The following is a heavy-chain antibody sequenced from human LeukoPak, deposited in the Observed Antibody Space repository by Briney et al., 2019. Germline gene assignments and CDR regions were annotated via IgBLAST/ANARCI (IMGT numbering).Heavy chain of an antibody. J-gene: IGHJ4*02. CDR2: INRDGGST. Sequence: QPGGSLRLSCAASGFTFSNFWMHWVRQAPGKGLVWVSHINRDGGSTSYVDSVKGRFTISRDNAKNTLYLQMNSLRVEDTAVYYCARDAPGDRGFDYWGQGTLVTVSS. D-gene: IGHD7-27*01. CDR1: GFTFSNFW. V-gene: IGHV3-74*01. CDR3: ARDAPGDRGFDY.